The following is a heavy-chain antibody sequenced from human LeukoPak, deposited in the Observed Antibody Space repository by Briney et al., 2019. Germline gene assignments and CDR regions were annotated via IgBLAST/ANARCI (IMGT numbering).Heavy chain of an antibody. V-gene: IGHV4-61*01. D-gene: IGHD4-17*01. Sequence: SETLSLTCTVSGYSISSSYYWSWIRQPPGKGLEWIGYIYYSGSTNYNPSLKSRVTISVDTSKNQFSLKLSSVIAADTAVYYCARTGGDGRPDWFDPWGQGTLVTVSS. CDR1: GYSISSSYY. J-gene: IGHJ5*02. CDR2: IYYSGST. CDR3: ARTGGDGRPDWFDP.